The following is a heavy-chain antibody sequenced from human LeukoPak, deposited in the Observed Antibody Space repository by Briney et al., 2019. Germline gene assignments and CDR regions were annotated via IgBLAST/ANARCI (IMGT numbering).Heavy chain of an antibody. D-gene: IGHD5-12*01. CDR2: IIPIFGTA. CDR1: GGTFSSYA. Sequence: GASVKVSCKASGGTFSSYAISWVRQAPGQGLEWMGGIIPIFGTANYAQKFQGRVTITADESTSTAYMELSSLRSEDTAVYYCAREGEFAVDIVATINAFDIWGQGTMVTVSS. V-gene: IGHV1-69*13. CDR3: AREGEFAVDIVATINAFDI. J-gene: IGHJ3*02.